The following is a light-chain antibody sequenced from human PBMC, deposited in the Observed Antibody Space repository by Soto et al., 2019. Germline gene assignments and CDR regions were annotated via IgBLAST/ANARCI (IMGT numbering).Light chain of an antibody. CDR1: SSNIETNT. CDR3: AAWDDSLNGWV. J-gene: IGLJ3*02. V-gene: IGLV1-44*01. CDR2: TNN. Sequence: QSVLTQPPSASGTPGQRVTLSCSGSSSNIETNTVSWYQQLPGTAPKLLIYTNNQRPSGVPDRFSGSKSGTSASLAISGLQSEDEADYYCAAWDDSLNGWVFGGGTKLTFL.